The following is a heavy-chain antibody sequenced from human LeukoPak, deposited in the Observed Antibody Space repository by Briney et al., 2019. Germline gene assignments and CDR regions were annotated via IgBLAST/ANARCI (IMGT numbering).Heavy chain of an antibody. J-gene: IGHJ3*02. CDR2: IYSGGST. Sequence: GGSLRLSCAASGFTVSSNYMSWVRQAPGKGLEWVSVIYSGGSTYYADSVKGRFTISRHNSKNTLYLQMNSLRAEDTAVYYCARGGSSSSWYGRDAFDIWGQGTIVTVSS. CDR3: ARGGSSSSWYGRDAFDI. V-gene: IGHV3-53*04. CDR1: GFTVSSNY. D-gene: IGHD6-13*01.